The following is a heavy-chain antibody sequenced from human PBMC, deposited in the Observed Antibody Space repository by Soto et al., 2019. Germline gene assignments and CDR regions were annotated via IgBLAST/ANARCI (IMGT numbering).Heavy chain of an antibody. D-gene: IGHD2-8*01. Sequence: GGSLRLSCAASGFTFSSYSMNWVRQAPGKGLEWVSSISSSSSYIYYADSVKGRFTISRDNAKNSVCLQMNSLRAEDTAIYYCARVIRPGYCTSGTCYYFDYWGQGTLVTVSS. CDR3: ARVIRPGYCTSGTCYYFDY. V-gene: IGHV3-21*04. J-gene: IGHJ4*02. CDR2: ISSSSSYI. CDR1: GFTFSSYS.